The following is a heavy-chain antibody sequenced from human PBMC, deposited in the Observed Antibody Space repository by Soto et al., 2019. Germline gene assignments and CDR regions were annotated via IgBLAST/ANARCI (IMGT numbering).Heavy chain of an antibody. CDR3: ARDNREGYSSDYYYYYGMDV. CDR2: IIPIFGTA. Sequence: SVKVSCKASGGTFSSYVISWVRQAPGQGLEWMGGIIPIFGTANYAQKFQGRVTITADESTSTAYMELSSLRSGDTAVYYCARDNREGYSSDYYYYYGMDVWGQGTTVTVSS. D-gene: IGHD6-19*01. CDR1: GGTFSSYV. V-gene: IGHV1-69*13. J-gene: IGHJ6*02.